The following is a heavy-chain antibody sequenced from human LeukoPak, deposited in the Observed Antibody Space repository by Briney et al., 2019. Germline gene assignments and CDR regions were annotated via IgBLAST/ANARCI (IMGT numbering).Heavy chain of an antibody. CDR2: INPNSGGT. CDR3: ARDLQRTPDDGDSITYGMDV. D-gene: IGHD4-17*01. Sequence: ASVKVSCKASRYTFTGYYMHWVRQAPGQGLEWMGWINPNSGGTNYAQKFQGRVTMTRDTSISTAYMEMNRLRSDDTAVYYCARDLQRTPDDGDSITYGMDVWGQGTTVTVSS. CDR1: RYTFTGYY. V-gene: IGHV1-2*02. J-gene: IGHJ6*02.